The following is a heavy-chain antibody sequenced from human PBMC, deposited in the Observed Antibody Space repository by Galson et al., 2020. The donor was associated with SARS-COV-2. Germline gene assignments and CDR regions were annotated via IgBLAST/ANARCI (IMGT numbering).Heavy chain of an antibody. D-gene: IGHD3-16*01. Sequence: SVKVSCKASRGTFSSPDVNWVRQAPGQGLEWLGGFIHVFHTATYAQKFQGRVTITADEPTTTVYMELTSLRSDDTAVYFCVRGEVQTLDFWGQGTLVIVSS. CDR3: VRGEVQTLDF. J-gene: IGHJ4*02. V-gene: IGHV1-69*13. CDR2: FIHVFHTA. CDR1: RGTFSSPD.